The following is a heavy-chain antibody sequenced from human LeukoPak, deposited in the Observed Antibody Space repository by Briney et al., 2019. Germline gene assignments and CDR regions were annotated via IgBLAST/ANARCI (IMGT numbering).Heavy chain of an antibody. CDR2: IWYDGSNK. Sequence: GASLRLSCAASGFTFTNAWMHWVRQAPGKGLEWVAVIWYDGSNKYYADSVKGRFTISRDNSKNTLYLQMNSLRAEDTAVYYCARDLYCSSTSCRFYYYYYGMDVWGQGTTVTVSS. J-gene: IGHJ6*02. V-gene: IGHV3-33*08. CDR3: ARDLYCSSTSCRFYYYYYGMDV. CDR1: GFTFTNAW. D-gene: IGHD2-2*01.